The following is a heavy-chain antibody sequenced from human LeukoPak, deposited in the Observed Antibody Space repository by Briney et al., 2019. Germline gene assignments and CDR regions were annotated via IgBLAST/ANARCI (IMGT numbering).Heavy chain of an antibody. J-gene: IGHJ4*02. D-gene: IGHD3-10*01. CDR1: GYTFTGYY. CDR2: INPNSGGT. V-gene: IGHV1-2*02. CDR3: AREVSYGAGFDY. Sequence: ASVKVSCKASGYTFTGYYMHWVRQAPGQGLEWMGWINPNSGGTNYAQKFQGRVTMTRDTPISTAYMELSRLRSDDTAVYYCAREVSYGAGFDYWGQGTLVTVSA.